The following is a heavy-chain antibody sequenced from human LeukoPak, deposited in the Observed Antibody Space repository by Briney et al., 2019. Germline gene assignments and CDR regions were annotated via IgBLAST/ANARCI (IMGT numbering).Heavy chain of an antibody. Sequence: LPGGSLRLSCAASGFTFSSYWMSWVRQAPGKGLEWAANIKQDGSEKYYVDSVKGRFTISRDNAKNSLYLQMNSLRAEDTAVYYCAREKISGSLDYWGQGTLVTVSS. CDR3: AREKISGSLDY. CDR1: GFTFSSYW. J-gene: IGHJ4*02. D-gene: IGHD1-26*01. CDR2: IKQDGSEK. V-gene: IGHV3-7*01.